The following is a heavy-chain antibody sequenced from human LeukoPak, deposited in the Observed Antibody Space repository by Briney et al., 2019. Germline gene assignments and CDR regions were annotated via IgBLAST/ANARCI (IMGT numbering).Heavy chain of an antibody. CDR3: ASGAGKRFSPFDY. CDR2: INPNSGGT. Sequence: ASVKVSCKASGYTFTGYYMHWVRQAPGQGLEWMGWINPNSGGTNYAQKFQGRVTMNRDTSISTDYMELSRLRSDDTAVYYCASGAGKRFSPFDYWGQGTLVTVSS. J-gene: IGHJ4*02. V-gene: IGHV1-2*02. CDR1: GYTFTGYY. D-gene: IGHD3-10*01.